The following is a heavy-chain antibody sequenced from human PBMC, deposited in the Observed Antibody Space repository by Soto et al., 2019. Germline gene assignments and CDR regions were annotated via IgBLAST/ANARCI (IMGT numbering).Heavy chain of an antibody. CDR3: ASEVGGSWYYFEY. D-gene: IGHD6-13*01. CDR2: ISAKNGNT. J-gene: IGHJ4*02. CDR1: GDTFSSNG. Sequence: QVPLVQSGAEVRKPGASVRVSCKTSGDTFSSNGISWVRQAPGQGLEWMGWISAKNGNTNYVQKFQGRVTMTTDTSTTTAYMEMRSLRIDDTAVYYCASEVGGSWYYFEYWGQGTRVTVS. V-gene: IGHV1-18*04.